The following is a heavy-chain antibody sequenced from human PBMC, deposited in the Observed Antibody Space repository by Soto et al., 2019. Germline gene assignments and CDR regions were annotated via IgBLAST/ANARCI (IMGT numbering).Heavy chain of an antibody. Sequence: QVQLVQSGAEVKKPGSSVKVSCKASGGTFSRYAISWVRQAPGQGLEWMGGIIPMFGTAHYAQKFQGRVTITADESTSTVHMELRRLRSEGTAVYYCAQTLGSAVAGPGRFDLWGRGTLVIVSS. V-gene: IGHV1-69*12. CDR2: IIPMFGTA. D-gene: IGHD6-19*01. CDR3: AQTLGSAVAGPGRFDL. J-gene: IGHJ2*01. CDR1: GGTFSRYA.